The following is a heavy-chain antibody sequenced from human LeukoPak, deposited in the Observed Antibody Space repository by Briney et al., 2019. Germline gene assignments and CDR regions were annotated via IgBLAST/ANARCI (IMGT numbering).Heavy chain of an antibody. D-gene: IGHD6-19*01. CDR3: ARAKGYSSGWTEY. Sequence: PGGSLRLSCAASGFTFSGYGMHWVRQAPGKGLEWVAITWYDGSNKYYADSVKGRFTISRDNSKNTLYLQMNSLRAEDTAVYYCARAKGYSSGWTEYWGQGTLVTVSS. CDR1: GFTFSGYG. J-gene: IGHJ4*02. V-gene: IGHV3-33*01. CDR2: TWYDGSNK.